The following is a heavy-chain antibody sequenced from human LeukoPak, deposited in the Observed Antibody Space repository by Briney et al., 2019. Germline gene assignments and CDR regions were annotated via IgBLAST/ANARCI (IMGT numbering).Heavy chain of an antibody. Sequence: GGSLRLSCAASGFTFSNSAMNWVRQAPGKGLEWVANIKQDGSEKFYVDSVKGRFTISRDNAKNSLFLQMNSLRADDTAVYYCASLGNWGQGTLVTVSS. J-gene: IGHJ4*02. CDR2: IKQDGSEK. D-gene: IGHD1-1*01. CDR3: ASLGN. V-gene: IGHV3-7*01. CDR1: GFTFSNSA.